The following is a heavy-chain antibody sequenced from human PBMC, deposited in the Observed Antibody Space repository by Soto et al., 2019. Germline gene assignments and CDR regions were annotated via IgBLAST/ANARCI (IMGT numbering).Heavy chain of an antibody. Sequence: GGSLRLSCAASGFTFSSYGMHWVRQAPGKGLEWVAVISYDGSNKYYADSVKGRFTISRDNSKNTLYLQMNSLRAEDTAVYYCAKARQWLVRDPLPPRGYWGQGTLVTVSS. CDR1: GFTFSSYG. V-gene: IGHV3-30*18. CDR2: ISYDGSNK. D-gene: IGHD6-19*01. CDR3: AKARQWLVRDPLPPRGY. J-gene: IGHJ4*02.